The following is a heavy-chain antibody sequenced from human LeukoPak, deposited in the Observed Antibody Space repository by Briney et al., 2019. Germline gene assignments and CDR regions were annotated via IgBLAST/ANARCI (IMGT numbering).Heavy chain of an antibody. CDR1: EYTFTDYY. Sequence: ASVKVSCKALEYTFTDYYIHWVRQAPGQGLEWMGWINPKSGGRDTNYAQKFRGRVTMTTDTSISTAYMELSRLRSDDTAVYFCAKGHYDGDHPHYDGGSVDSWGQGTHITVSS. J-gene: IGHJ4*02. CDR3: AKGHYDGDHPHYDGGSVDS. D-gene: IGHD2-21*01. V-gene: IGHV1-2*02. CDR2: INPKSGGRDT.